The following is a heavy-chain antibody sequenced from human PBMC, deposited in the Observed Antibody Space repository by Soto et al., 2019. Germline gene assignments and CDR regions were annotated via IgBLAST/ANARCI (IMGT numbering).Heavy chain of an antibody. J-gene: IGHJ4*02. D-gene: IGHD6-19*01. V-gene: IGHV1-8*01. CDR3: ARAPLYSSGWYLNY. Sequence: ASVKVSCKASGYTFTSYDINWVRQATGQGLEWMGWMNPNSGNTGYAQKFQGRVTMTRNTSISTAYMELSSLRSEDTAVYYCARAPLYSSGWYLNYWGQGTLVTVPS. CDR2: MNPNSGNT. CDR1: GYTFTSYD.